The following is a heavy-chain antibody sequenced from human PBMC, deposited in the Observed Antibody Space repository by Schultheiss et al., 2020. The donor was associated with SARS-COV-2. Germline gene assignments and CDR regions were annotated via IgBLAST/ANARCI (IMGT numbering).Heavy chain of an antibody. CDR2: ISSSSSTI. Sequence: GGSLRLSCAASGFTFSNAWMNWVRQAPGKGLEWVSYISSSSSTIYYADSVKGRFTISRDNAKNSLYLQMNSLRDEDTAVYYCAPYSSGQGAFQFGYWGQGTLVTVSS. CDR3: APYSSGQGAFQFGY. V-gene: IGHV3-48*02. J-gene: IGHJ4*02. CDR1: GFTFSNAW. D-gene: IGHD6-19*01.